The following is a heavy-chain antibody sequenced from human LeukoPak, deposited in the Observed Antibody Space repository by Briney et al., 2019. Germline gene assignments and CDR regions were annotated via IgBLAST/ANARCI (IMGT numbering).Heavy chain of an antibody. Sequence: GGSLRLSCAASGFTFSHYYMNWVRQAPGKGLEWVSYISSSSSTIYYADSVKGRFTISRDNAKNSLYLQMNSLRAEDTAVYYCARDSYCSSTSCPPLGYWGQGTLVTVSS. V-gene: IGHV3-48*01. J-gene: IGHJ4*02. CDR1: GFTFSHYY. CDR3: ARDSYCSSTSCPPLGY. CDR2: ISSSSSTI. D-gene: IGHD2-2*01.